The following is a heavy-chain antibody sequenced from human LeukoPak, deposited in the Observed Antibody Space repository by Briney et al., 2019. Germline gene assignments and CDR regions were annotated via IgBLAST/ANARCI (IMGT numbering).Heavy chain of an antibody. CDR3: ARDQRDYDFRSGPDY. D-gene: IGHD3-3*01. CDR2: ISSNGGST. Sequence: GGSLRLSCAASGFTFSSYAMHWVRQAPGKGLEYVSAISSNGGSTYYADSVKGRFTISRDNSKNTLYLQMGSLRAEDMAVYYCARDQRDYDFRSGPDYWGQGTLVTVSS. V-gene: IGHV3-64*02. CDR1: GFTFSSYA. J-gene: IGHJ4*02.